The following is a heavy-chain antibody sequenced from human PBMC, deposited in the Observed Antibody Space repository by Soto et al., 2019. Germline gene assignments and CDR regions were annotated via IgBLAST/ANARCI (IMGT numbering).Heavy chain of an antibody. D-gene: IGHD3-16*01. Sequence: EDQLVESGGGLVKPGGSLRLSCAASGFSFDTYNMNWVRQAPGKGLEWVSSISSGRPDIFYADSVRGRFTISRDDTKKSLFLQMNSLRADDTAVYYCARDHLGIAAGEFDLWGQGTLVTVSS. CDR2: ISSGRPDI. CDR1: GFSFDTYN. V-gene: IGHV3-21*02. J-gene: IGHJ4*02. CDR3: ARDHLGIAAGEFDL.